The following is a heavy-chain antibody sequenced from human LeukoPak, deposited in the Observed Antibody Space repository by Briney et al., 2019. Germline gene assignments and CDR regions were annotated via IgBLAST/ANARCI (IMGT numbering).Heavy chain of an antibody. CDR1: GFKFDDYG. V-gene: IGHV3-20*01. CDR3: ARDRCSSTSCYNTPNWFDP. J-gene: IGHJ5*02. D-gene: IGHD2-2*02. CDR2: INWNGGSR. Sequence: GGSLRLSCAASGFKFDDYGMSWVRQVPGKGLEWVSGINWNGGSRGYADSVKGRSTISRDNAKNSVYLQMNSLRSEDTAFYHCARDRCSSTSCYNTPNWFDPWGQGTLVTVSS.